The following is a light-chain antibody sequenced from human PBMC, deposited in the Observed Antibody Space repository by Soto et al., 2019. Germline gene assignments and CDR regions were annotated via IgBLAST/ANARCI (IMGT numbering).Light chain of an antibody. Sequence: QSALTQPASVSGSPGLSIAISCTGTSSDVGGYNSVSWYQQHPGKATKLVNYDVTSRPSGVSNRFSSSKSGNTASLTISGLQAEDEGDYYCSSYRTGGSYVFGTGTKVTVL. CDR2: DVT. CDR3: SSYRTGGSYV. J-gene: IGLJ1*01. CDR1: SSDVGGYNS. V-gene: IGLV2-14*01.